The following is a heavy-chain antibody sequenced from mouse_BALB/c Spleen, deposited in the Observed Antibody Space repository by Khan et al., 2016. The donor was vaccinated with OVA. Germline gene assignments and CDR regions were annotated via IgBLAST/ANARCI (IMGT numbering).Heavy chain of an antibody. Sequence: EVQLQESGPSLVKPSQTLSLTCSVTGDSITSGYWNWIRKFPENNLEYMGYIIYTGYTYYNPSLQSRISITRHTSKNQYYLQLNSVTDEDTATYYCARSTYRYAFVYWGQGTLVTVSA. V-gene: IGHV3-8*02. CDR2: IIYTGYT. CDR1: GDSITSGY. CDR3: ARSTYRYAFVY. J-gene: IGHJ3*01. D-gene: IGHD2-12*01.